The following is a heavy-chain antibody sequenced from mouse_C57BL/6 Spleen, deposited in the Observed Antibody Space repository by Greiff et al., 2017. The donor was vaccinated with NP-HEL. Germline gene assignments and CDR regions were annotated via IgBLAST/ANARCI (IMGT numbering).Heavy chain of an antibody. J-gene: IGHJ2*01. Sequence: QVQLQQSGAELVKPGASVKLSCKASGYTFTSYWMHWVKQRPGQGLEWIGYINPSSGYTKYNQKFKDKATLTVDKSSSTAYMQLSSLTYEDSAVYYCAREAVVAPCDYWGQGTTLTVSS. CDR3: AREAVVAPCDY. D-gene: IGHD1-1*01. CDR1: GYTFTSYW. V-gene: IGHV1-7*01. CDR2: INPSSGYT.